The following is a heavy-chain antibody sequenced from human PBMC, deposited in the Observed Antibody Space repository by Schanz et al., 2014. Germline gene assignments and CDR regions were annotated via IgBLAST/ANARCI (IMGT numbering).Heavy chain of an antibody. Sequence: EVQLLESGGGLVQPGGSLRLSCAASGFTFNSYAMTWVRQAPGKGLEWVSSISHSGGSKYYADSVKGRFTISRDNSENTLYRQMNSLSSGDTAVFYCAKGMGYCSGGTCYDYYYYGLDVWGQGTTVTVSS. CDR2: ISHSGGSK. V-gene: IGHV3-23*01. CDR1: GFTFNSYA. D-gene: IGHD2-15*01. J-gene: IGHJ6*02. CDR3: AKGMGYCSGGTCYDYYYYGLDV.